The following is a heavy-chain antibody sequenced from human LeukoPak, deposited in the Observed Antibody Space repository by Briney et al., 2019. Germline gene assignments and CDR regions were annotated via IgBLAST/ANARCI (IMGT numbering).Heavy chain of an antibody. CDR3: AGDRPCGSGWFPTYYFDY. Sequence: ASVKLSCKASGYTFTSYYMHWVRQAPGQGLEWMGIINHSGGSTSYAQNFQGSVTMTRDTSTSTVYMELSSLRTEDTAVYYCAGDRPCGSGWFPTYYFDYWGQGTLVTVSS. CDR2: INHSGGST. J-gene: IGHJ4*02. V-gene: IGHV1-46*01. CDR1: GYTFTSYY. D-gene: IGHD6-19*01.